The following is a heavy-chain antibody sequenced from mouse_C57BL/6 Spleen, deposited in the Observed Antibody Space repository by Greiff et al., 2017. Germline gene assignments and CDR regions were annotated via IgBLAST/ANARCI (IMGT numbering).Heavy chain of an antibody. V-gene: IGHV1-9*01. CDR3: ARRRANWSMDY. Sequence: QVQLKQSGAELMKPGASVKLSCKATGYTFTGYWIAWVKQRPGHGLEWIGEILPGSGSTNYNETFKGNATFTAETSSNTAYMQLSSLTTEDSAIYYCARRRANWSMDYWGQGTSVTVSS. CDR2: ILPGSGST. D-gene: IGHD4-1*01. CDR1: GYTFTGYW. J-gene: IGHJ4*01.